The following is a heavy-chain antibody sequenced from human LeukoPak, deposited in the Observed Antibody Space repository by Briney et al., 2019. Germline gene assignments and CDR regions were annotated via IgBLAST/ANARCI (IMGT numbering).Heavy chain of an antibody. CDR2: ISWNSGSI. CDR1: GFTFDDYA. CDR3: AKGTSLGGHLSDYFDY. D-gene: IGHD3-16*01. V-gene: IGHV3-9*03. Sequence: PGGSLRLSSAAYGFTFDDYAMHWVRQAPGKGLEWVSGISWNSGSIGYADSVKGRFTISRDNAKNSLYLQMNSLRAEDMALYYCAKGTSLGGHLSDYFDYWGQGTLVTVSS. J-gene: IGHJ4*02.